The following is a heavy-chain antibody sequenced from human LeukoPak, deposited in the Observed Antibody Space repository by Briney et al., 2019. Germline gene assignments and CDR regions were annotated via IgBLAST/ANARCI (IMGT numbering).Heavy chain of an antibody. D-gene: IGHD2-2*01. CDR2: IYRSGTT. J-gene: IGHJ4*02. Sequence: SETLSLTCDVSGGSISSGDYSWNWIRQPPGKGLEWIGNIYRSGTTYYNPSLKSRVPISLDRSKNQFSLKLSSVTAADTAVYHCARGDQGIDYWGQGTLVTVSS. CDR1: GGSISSGDYS. V-gene: IGHV4-30-2*01. CDR3: ARGDQGIDY.